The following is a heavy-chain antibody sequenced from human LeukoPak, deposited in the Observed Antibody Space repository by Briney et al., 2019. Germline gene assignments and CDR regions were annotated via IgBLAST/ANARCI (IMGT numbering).Heavy chain of an antibody. J-gene: IGHJ4*02. CDR1: GFTFDYFT. CDR2: VSLDGNNA. Sequence: GGSLRLSCAASGFTFDYFTMYWVRQSPGKGLEWVSLVSLDGNNAYYADSVRGRFTISRDNSKNFLYLQMNSLTSEDTALYYCAKGRRRGYAYGTIDSWGQGTLVTVSS. D-gene: IGHD5-18*01. V-gene: IGHV3-43*01. CDR3: AKGRRRGYAYGTIDS.